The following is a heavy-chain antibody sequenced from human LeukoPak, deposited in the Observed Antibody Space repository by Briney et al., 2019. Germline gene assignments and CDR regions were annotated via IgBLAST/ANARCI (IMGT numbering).Heavy chain of an antibody. CDR2: INHSGST. D-gene: IGHD6-19*01. J-gene: IGHJ6*03. CDR3: ARGSGWYLGAYYYYMDV. V-gene: IGHV4-34*01. Sequence: SETLSLTCAVYGGSFSGYYWSWIRQPPGKGLEWIGEINHSGSTNYNPSLKSRVTISVDTSKNQFSLKLSSVTAADTAVYYCARGSGWYLGAYYYYMDVWGKGTTVTVSS. CDR1: GGSFSGYY.